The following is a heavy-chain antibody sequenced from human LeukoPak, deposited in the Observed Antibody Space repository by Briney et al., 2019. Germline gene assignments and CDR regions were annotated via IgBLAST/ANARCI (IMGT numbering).Heavy chain of an antibody. J-gene: IGHJ5*02. Sequence: GGSLRLSCSASGFTFSSYAMHWVRQAPGKGLEYVSAISSNGGSTYYADSVKGRFTISRDNSKNTLYLQMSSLRAEDTAAYYCVKDRSLRGYSYGYWFDPWGQGTLVTVSS. CDR1: GFTFSSYA. D-gene: IGHD5-18*01. V-gene: IGHV3-64D*09. CDR3: VKDRSLRGYSYGYWFDP. CDR2: ISSNGGST.